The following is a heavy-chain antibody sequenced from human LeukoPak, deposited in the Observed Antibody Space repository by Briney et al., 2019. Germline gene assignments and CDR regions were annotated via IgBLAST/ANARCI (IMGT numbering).Heavy chain of an antibody. Sequence: GGSLRLSCAASGFTFSSYSMNWVRQAPGKGLEWVSYISSSSSTIYYADSVKGRFTISRDNAKNSLYLQMNSLRAEDTAVYYCAKVRPLVVVTASLDYWGQGTLVTVSS. CDR1: GFTFSSYS. CDR3: AKVRPLVVVTASLDY. CDR2: ISSSSSTI. D-gene: IGHD2-21*02. V-gene: IGHV3-48*01. J-gene: IGHJ4*02.